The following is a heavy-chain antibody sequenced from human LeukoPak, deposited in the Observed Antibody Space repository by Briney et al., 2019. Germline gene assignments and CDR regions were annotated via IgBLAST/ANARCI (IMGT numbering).Heavy chain of an antibody. J-gene: IGHJ4*02. D-gene: IGHD3-10*01. V-gene: IGHV1-69*04. CDR1: GGTFSSYA. CDR3: ARDPGYYGSGPSEYYFDY. CDR2: IIPILGIA. Sequence: SVNVSCKASGGTFSSYAISWVRQAPGQGLEWMGRIIPILGIANYAQKFQGRVTITADKSTSTAYMELSSLRSEDTAVYYCARDPGYYGSGPSEYYFDYWGQGTLVTVSS.